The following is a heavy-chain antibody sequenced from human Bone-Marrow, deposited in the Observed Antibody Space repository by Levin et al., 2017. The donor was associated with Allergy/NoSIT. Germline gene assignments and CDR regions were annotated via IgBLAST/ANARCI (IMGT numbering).Heavy chain of an antibody. V-gene: IGHV4-34*01. CDR2: INHSGST. Sequence: SQTLSLTCAVYGGSFSGYYWSWIRQPPGKGLEWIGEINHSGSTNYNPSLKSRVTISVDTSKNQFSLKLSSVTAADTAVYYCAREPYCSGGSCPPAWWGQGTLVTVSS. J-gene: IGHJ4*02. CDR3: AREPYCSGGSCPPAW. D-gene: IGHD2-15*01. CDR1: GGSFSGYY.